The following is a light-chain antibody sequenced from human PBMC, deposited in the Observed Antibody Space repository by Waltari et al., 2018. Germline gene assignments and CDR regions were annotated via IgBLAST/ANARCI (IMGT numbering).Light chain of an antibody. V-gene: IGKV3-11*01. J-gene: IGKJ5*01. CDR2: DAS. CDR1: QDIKKF. CDR3: QQRSNWPRIS. Sequence: FVLTQSPDSLSLSAGERATLSCRSSQDIKKFLAWYQQKPGQAPRLIIHDASTRSTGIPAMFSGSGSGTDFTLTISSVEPEDFAVYYCQQRSNWPRISFGQGTRLELK.